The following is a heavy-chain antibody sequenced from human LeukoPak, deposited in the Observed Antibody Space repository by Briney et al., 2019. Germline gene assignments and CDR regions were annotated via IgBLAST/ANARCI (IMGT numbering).Heavy chain of an antibody. D-gene: IGHD3-10*01. V-gene: IGHV3-48*03. CDR3: ARDLSVRGVISSYYYYGMDV. Sequence: GGSLRLSCAAPGFTFSSYEMNWVRQAPGKGLEWVSYISSSCSTIYYADSVQGRFTISRDNAKNSLYLQMNSLRAEDTAVYYCARDLSVRGVISSYYYYGMDVWGKGTTVTVSS. CDR2: ISSSCSTI. J-gene: IGHJ6*04. CDR1: GFTFSSYE.